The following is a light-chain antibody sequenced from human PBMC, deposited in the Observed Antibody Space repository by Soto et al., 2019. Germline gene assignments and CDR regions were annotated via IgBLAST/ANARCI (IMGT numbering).Light chain of an antibody. CDR3: QHYNSFPWT. J-gene: IGKJ1*01. Sequence: DIPLTQSPSVLSASVGDTVTITCRASQALSNYLAWYQQKPGKAPDLLIYSASTLQSGVPSRFSGSGSETEFSLTIRALQPDDFATYYCQHYNSFPWTFGQGTKVEIK. CDR2: SAS. V-gene: IGKV1-9*01. CDR1: QALSNY.